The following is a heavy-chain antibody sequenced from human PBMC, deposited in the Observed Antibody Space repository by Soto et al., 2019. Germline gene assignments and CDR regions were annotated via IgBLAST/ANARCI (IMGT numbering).Heavy chain of an antibody. J-gene: IGHJ4*02. Sequence: QLQLQESGPGLVKPSETLSLTCAVSGASISRTGFHWGWIRQPPGQGLEGIGSSYEGGTTFYNSSLKSRATLSADTSKNHFSLKLISVTAADTAVYFCARRGSGHTFDYWGQGTLVTVSS. V-gene: IGHV4-39*01. D-gene: IGHD3-10*01. CDR2: SYEGGTT. CDR3: ARRGSGHTFDY. CDR1: GASISRTGFH.